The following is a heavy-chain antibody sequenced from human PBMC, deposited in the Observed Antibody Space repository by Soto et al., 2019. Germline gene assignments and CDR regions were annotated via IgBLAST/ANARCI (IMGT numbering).Heavy chain of an antibody. CDR1: GGSISSGGYY. Sequence: QVQLQESGPGLVKPSQTLSLTCTVSGGSISSGGYYWSWIRQHPGKGLEWIGYIYYSGSTYYNPSLKSRVTISVDTSKNQFSLKLSSVTAADTTVYYCATYDSSDYYSGSPIGWFDPWGQGTLVTVSS. CDR3: ATYDSSDYYSGSPIGWFDP. CDR2: IYYSGST. V-gene: IGHV4-31*03. D-gene: IGHD3-22*01. J-gene: IGHJ5*02.